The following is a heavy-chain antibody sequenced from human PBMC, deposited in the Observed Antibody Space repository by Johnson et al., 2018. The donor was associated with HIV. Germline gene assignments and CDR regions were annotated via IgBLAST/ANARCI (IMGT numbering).Heavy chain of an antibody. CDR3: AREEGVGDDYGGKSAFDI. CDR1: DFTFTNNA. V-gene: IGHV3-30*04. D-gene: IGHD4-23*01. CDR2: ISYDGSEN. J-gene: IGHJ3*02. Sequence: QVQLVESGGGVVQPGRSLRLSCAASDFTFTNNAIHWVRQAPGKGLEWVAVISYDGSENYFADSVKGRFTISRDSSKNTLYLQMNSLRAEDTAVYYCAREEGVGDDYGGKSAFDIWGQGTMVTVSS.